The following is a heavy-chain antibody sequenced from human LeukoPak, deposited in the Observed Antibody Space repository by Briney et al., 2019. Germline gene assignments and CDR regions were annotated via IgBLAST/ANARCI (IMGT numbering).Heavy chain of an antibody. V-gene: IGHV4-59*01. CDR3: ARVFSSSLWVSGDYMDV. D-gene: IGHD6-6*01. CDR1: GGSISSYY. Sequence: SETLSLTCTVSGGSISSYYWSWIRQPPGKGLEWIGYIYYSGSTNYNPSLKSRVTISVDTSKNQFSLKLSSVAAADTAVYYCARVFSSSLWVSGDYMDVWGKGTTVTVSS. J-gene: IGHJ6*03. CDR2: IYYSGST.